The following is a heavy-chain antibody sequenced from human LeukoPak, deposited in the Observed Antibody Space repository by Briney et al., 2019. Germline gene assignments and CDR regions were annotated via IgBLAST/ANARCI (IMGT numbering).Heavy chain of an antibody. CDR1: EFTFSSYS. D-gene: IGHD2-21*02. CDR3: ARDRVVTTYGMDV. J-gene: IGHJ6*02. V-gene: IGHV3-21*01. CDR2: ISSDSTYI. Sequence: GGSLRLSCAASEFTFSSYSMNWVRQAPGKGLEWVSSISSDSTYIYHADSVKGRFSISRDNAKNSLYLQMNGLRAEDTAVCYCARDRVVTTYGMDVWGQGTTVTVSS.